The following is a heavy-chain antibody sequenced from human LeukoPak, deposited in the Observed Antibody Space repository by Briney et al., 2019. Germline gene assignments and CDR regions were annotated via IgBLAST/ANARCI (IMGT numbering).Heavy chain of an antibody. V-gene: IGHV4-39*01. J-gene: IGHJ4*02. CDR1: GGSIGSSSFY. Sequence: PSETLSLTCTVSGGSIGSSSFYWGWIRQPPGKGLEWIGSIYYSGSTYYNPSLKSRVTISVDTSKNQFSVKLSSVTAADTAVYYCARQNCGGDCYSPRNGFDIWGQGTLVTVSS. D-gene: IGHD2-21*02. CDR3: ARQNCGGDCYSPRNGFDI. CDR2: IYYSGST.